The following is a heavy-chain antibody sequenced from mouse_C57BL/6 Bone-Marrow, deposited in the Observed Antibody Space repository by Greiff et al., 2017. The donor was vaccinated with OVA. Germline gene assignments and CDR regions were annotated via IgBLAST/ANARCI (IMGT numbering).Heavy chain of an antibody. CDR3: VGSNYDYFDY. CDR2: IRSKSNNYAT. D-gene: IGHD2-5*01. V-gene: IGHV10-1*01. CDR1: GFSFNTYA. J-gene: IGHJ2*01. Sequence: EVKLVESGGGLVQPKGSLKLSCAASGFSFNTYAMNWVRQAPGQGLEWVARIRSKSNNYATYYADSVKDRFTISRDDSESMLYLQMNNLKTEDTAMYYCVGSNYDYFDYWGQGTTLTVSS.